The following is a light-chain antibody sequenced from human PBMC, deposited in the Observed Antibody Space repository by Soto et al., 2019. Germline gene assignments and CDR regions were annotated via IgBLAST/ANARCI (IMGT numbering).Light chain of an antibody. CDR3: HHYDSYSFT. CDR1: QSISRR. V-gene: IGKV1-5*03. CDR2: KAS. Sequence: DIQMTQSPSTLSASALDRFTITCRASQSISRRLAWYQQKPGKAPKLLIYKASTLERGVPSRFSGSGSGTEFTLTISGLQPDDFAIYYCHHYDSYSFTFGGGTKV. J-gene: IGKJ4*01.